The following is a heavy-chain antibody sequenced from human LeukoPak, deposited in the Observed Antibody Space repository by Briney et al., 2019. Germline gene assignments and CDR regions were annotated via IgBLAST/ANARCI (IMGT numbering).Heavy chain of an antibody. CDR2: IYYSGST. CDR3: AREVQLEPRPLYYYYYMDV. CDR1: GGSISSYY. V-gene: IGHV4-59*12. D-gene: IGHD1-1*01. J-gene: IGHJ6*03. Sequence: SETLSLTCTVSGGSISSYYWSWIRQPPGKGLEWIGYIYYSGSTNYNPSLKSRVTISVDRSKNQFSLKLSSVTAADTAVYYCAREVQLEPRPLYYYYYMDVWGKGTTVTVSS.